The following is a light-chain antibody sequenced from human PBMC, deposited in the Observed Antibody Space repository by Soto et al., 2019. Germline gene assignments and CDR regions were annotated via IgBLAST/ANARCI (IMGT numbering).Light chain of an antibody. Sequence: ELVMTQSPATLSVSPGERATLSCRASQSVWSHLAWYQQKPGQAPRLLIYAASTRASGIEARFSGSGSGTEFTLTISSLQSEDSAVYYCQQYSAWPLIFGPCTTVDIK. J-gene: IGKJ3*01. CDR2: AAS. V-gene: IGKV3-15*01. CDR3: QQYSAWPLI. CDR1: QSVWSH.